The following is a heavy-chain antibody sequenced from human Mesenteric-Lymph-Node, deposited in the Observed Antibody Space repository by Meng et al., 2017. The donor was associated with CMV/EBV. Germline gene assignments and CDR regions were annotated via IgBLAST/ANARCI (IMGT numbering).Heavy chain of an antibody. Sequence: ASVKVSCKASGFTLTDYYIHWVRQAPGQGLEWMGWLNPNTGGTNYAQNFQGRVTMTRDTSISTAYMELSSLKSNDTAMYFCARGIAVASNHQIDFDFWGQGALVTVSS. CDR2: LNPNTGGT. CDR3: ARGIAVASNHQIDFDF. J-gene: IGHJ4*02. CDR1: GFTLTDYY. D-gene: IGHD6-19*01. V-gene: IGHV1-2*02.